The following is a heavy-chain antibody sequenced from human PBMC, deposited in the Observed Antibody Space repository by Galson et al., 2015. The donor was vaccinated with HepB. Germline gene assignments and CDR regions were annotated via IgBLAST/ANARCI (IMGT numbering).Heavy chain of an antibody. CDR2: IKQDGSEK. D-gene: IGHD1-26*01. J-gene: IGHJ6*02. CDR3: ARDKVVGSYYYYYYGMDV. Sequence: SLRLSCAASEFTFRSYWMSWVRQAPGKGLEWVANIKQDGSEKYYVDSVKGRFTISRDNAKNSLYLQMNSLRAEDTAVYYCARDKVVGSYYYYYYGMDVWGQGTTVTVSS. V-gene: IGHV3-7*01. CDR1: EFTFRSYW.